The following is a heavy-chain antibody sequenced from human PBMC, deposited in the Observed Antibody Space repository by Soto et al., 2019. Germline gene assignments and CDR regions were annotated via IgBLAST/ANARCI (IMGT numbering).Heavy chain of an antibody. Sequence: QVQLVESGGGVVQPGRSLRLSCAASGFTFSSYGMHWVRQAPGKGLEWVAVISYDGSNKYYADSVKGRFTISRDNSKNTLYLQMNSLRAEDTAVYYCAKGDRRTTVTTFDYWGQGTLVTVS. CDR2: ISYDGSNK. D-gene: IGHD4-17*01. J-gene: IGHJ4*02. CDR3: AKGDRRTTVTTFDY. V-gene: IGHV3-30*18. CDR1: GFTFSSYG.